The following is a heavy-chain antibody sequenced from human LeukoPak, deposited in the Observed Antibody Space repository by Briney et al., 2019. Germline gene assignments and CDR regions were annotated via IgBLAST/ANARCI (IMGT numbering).Heavy chain of an antibody. J-gene: IGHJ6*02. V-gene: IGHV3-30*01. CDR3: ARESAVTMADYGMDV. Sequence: SVKGRFTISRDNSKNTLYLQMNSLRVEDTAGYYCARESAVTMADYGMDVWGQGTTVTVSS. D-gene: IGHD4-17*01.